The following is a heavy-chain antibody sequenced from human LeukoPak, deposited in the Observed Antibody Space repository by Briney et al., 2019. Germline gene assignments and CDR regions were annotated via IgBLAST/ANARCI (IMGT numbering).Heavy chain of an antibody. CDR3: ARGPESYYDFWSGYYVVDY. J-gene: IGHJ4*02. CDR1: GYTFTSYY. Sequence: GASVKVSCKASGYTFTSYYMHWVRQAPGQGLEWMGIINPSGGSTSHAQKFQGRVTMTRDTSTSTVYMELSSLRSEDTAVYYCARGPESYYDFWSGYYVVDYWGQGTLVTVSS. V-gene: IGHV1-46*01. D-gene: IGHD3-3*01. CDR2: INPSGGST.